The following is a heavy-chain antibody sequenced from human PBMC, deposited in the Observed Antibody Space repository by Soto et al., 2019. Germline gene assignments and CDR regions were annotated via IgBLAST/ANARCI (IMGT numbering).Heavy chain of an antibody. CDR3: AADRYCSSNTCPGAFDI. D-gene: IGHD2-2*01. V-gene: IGHV3-15*01. Sequence: EVQLLESGGDLAEPGGSLRLSCAASGFAFTHVWMTWVRQAPGRGLEWVGRIKRKIDGETTNYAAPVKGRFTISRDDSKNTLYLQMNSLKTDDSGVYYCAADRYCSSNTCPGAFDIWGQGTTV. CDR2: IKRKIDGETT. J-gene: IGHJ3*02. CDR1: GFAFTHVW.